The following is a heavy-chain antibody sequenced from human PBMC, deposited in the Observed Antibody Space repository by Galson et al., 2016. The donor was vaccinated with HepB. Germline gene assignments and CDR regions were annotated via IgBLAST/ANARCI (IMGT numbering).Heavy chain of an antibody. D-gene: IGHD2-15*01. Sequence: SLRLSCAASGFTFSHYSMNWVRQAPGKGLGWVSYISGSSGTIHYTDSVKGRFTISRDNARNSLYLQMNSLRAEDTAVYYCATIPEYCSGGACYSLDYWGQGTLVTVSS. V-gene: IGHV3-48*01. CDR2: ISGSSGTI. CDR3: ATIPEYCSGGACYSLDY. J-gene: IGHJ4*02. CDR1: GFTFSHYS.